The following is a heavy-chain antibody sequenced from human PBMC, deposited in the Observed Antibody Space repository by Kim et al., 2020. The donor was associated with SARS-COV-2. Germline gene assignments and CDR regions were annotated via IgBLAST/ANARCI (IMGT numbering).Heavy chain of an antibody. Sequence: SVKVSCKASGGTFSSYAISWVRQAPGQGLEWMGRIIPILGIANYAQKFQGRVTITADKSTSTAYMELSSLRSEDTAVYYCARDLPFGTAAHAFDIWGQGTMVTVSS. CDR1: GGTFSSYA. CDR3: ARDLPFGTAAHAFDI. D-gene: IGHD3-16*01. J-gene: IGHJ3*02. CDR2: IIPILGIA. V-gene: IGHV1-69*04.